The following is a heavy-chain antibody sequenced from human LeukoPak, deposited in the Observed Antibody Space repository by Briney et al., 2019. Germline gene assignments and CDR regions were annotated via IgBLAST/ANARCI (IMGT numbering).Heavy chain of an antibody. CDR2: ISYDGSNK. Sequence: PGGSLRLSCAASGFTFSSYAMHWVRQAPGKGLEWVAFISYDGSNKYYADSVKGRFTISRDNAKNSLYLQMNSLRDEDSAVYYCARDQGIFDYWGQGTLVTVSS. CDR1: GFTFSSYA. J-gene: IGHJ4*02. CDR3: ARDQGIFDY. V-gene: IGHV3-30-3*01.